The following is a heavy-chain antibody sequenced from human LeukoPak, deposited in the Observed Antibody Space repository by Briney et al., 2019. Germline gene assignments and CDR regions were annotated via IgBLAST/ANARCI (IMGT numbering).Heavy chain of an antibody. CDR3: ARVYCSGGSCYTFDY. J-gene: IGHJ4*02. Sequence: SETLSLTCIVSAYSISSGYYWGWIRQPPGKGLEWIGSIYHSESTYYNPSLKSRVTISIDTSKNQFSLKLSSVTAADTAVYYCARVYCSGGSCYTFDYWGQGTLVTVSS. V-gene: IGHV4-38-2*02. D-gene: IGHD2-15*01. CDR2: IYHSEST. CDR1: AYSISSGYY.